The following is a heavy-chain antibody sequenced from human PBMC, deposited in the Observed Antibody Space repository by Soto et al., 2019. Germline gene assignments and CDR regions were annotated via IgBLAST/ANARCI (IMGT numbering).Heavy chain of an antibody. CDR2: INPNSGGT. CDR3: ARSKGSGRGDAFDL. CDR1: GYTFTGYY. D-gene: IGHD3-10*01. V-gene: IGHV1-2*02. Sequence: QVQLVQSGAEVKKPGASVKVSCKASGYTFTGYYMHWVRQAPGQGLEWMGWINPNSGGTNYAQKVQGRVTMTRDTSISTAYMELSRLRSDDTAVYYCARSKGSGRGDAFDLWGQGTMVTVSS. J-gene: IGHJ3*01.